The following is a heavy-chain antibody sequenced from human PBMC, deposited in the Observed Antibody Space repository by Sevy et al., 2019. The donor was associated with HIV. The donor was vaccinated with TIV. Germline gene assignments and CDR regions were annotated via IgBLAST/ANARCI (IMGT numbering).Heavy chain of an antibody. CDR1: AFTFSTYA. CDR2: VSYDGGNR. D-gene: IGHD1-26*01. CDR3: AKDLAFIVGDAFDI. V-gene: IGHV3-30*18. J-gene: IGHJ3*02. Sequence: GGSLRLSCAASAFTFSTYAMHWVRQAPGKGLEWVAVVSYDGGNRHYADSVKGRFTISRDNSKNTLYLQMNSLRAEDTAVYYCAKDLAFIVGDAFDIWGQGTLVTVSS.